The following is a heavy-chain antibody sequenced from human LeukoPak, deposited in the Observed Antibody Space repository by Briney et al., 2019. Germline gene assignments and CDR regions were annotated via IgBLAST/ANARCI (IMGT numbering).Heavy chain of an antibody. Sequence: PSGGSLRLSCAASGFTFSSYWMSWVRQAPGKGLEWVANIKQDGSEKYYVDSVKGRFTISRDNAKNSLYLQMNSLRAADTAVYYCASLTVTMDNPFDPWGQGTLVTVSS. CDR2: IKQDGSEK. J-gene: IGHJ5*02. CDR1: GFTFSSYW. D-gene: IGHD3-10*01. CDR3: ASLTVTMDNPFDP. V-gene: IGHV3-7*01.